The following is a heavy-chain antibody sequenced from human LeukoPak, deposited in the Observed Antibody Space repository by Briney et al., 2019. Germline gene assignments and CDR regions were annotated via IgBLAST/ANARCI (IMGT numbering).Heavy chain of an antibody. Sequence: PGGSLRLSCAASGFAFSSYAMHWVRQAPGKGLEWVAVISCDGRNEYYADSVKGRFTISRDNSKNTPYLQMNSLRAEDTAVYYCASAFHCSSTSCQDYWGQGTLVTVSS. CDR2: ISCDGRNE. CDR3: ASAFHCSSTSCQDY. CDR1: GFAFSSYA. J-gene: IGHJ4*02. V-gene: IGHV3-30*04. D-gene: IGHD2-2*01.